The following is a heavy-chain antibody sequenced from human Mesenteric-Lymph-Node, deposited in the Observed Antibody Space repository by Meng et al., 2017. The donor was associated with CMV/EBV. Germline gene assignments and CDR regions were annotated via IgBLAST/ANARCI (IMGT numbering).Heavy chain of an antibody. CDR1: FINYY. J-gene: IGHJ4*02. Sequence: FINYYIHWVRQAPGQGPEWMGILDPNNGSPTYAQKFQGRVTMTRDTSTSTVYMELRSLRSEDTAVYYCARVTSYCSGNNCHSQYYFDSWGQGTLVTVSS. CDR2: LDPNNGSP. V-gene: IGHV1-46*01. D-gene: IGHD2-15*01. CDR3: ARVTSYCSGNNCHSQYYFDS.